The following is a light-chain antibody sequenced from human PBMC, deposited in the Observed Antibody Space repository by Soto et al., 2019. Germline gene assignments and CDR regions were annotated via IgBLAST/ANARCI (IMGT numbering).Light chain of an antibody. V-gene: IGKV3D-20*02. CDR2: AAS. CDR3: QQSYSTPST. Sequence: EIVMTQSPATLSLSPGERATLSCRASRSFASSYLGWYQQKPGQAPRLLIYAASTRATGIPDRFSGSGSATDFTLTISSLQPEDFATYYCQQSYSTPSTFGQGTKVEIK. J-gene: IGKJ1*01. CDR1: RSFASSY.